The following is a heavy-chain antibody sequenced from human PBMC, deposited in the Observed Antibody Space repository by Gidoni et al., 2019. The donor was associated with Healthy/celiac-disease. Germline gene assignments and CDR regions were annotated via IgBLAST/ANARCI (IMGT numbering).Heavy chain of an antibody. Sequence: EVQLVESGGGLVQPGGSLRLSCAASGFTFSSYSMNWVRQAQGKGLEWVSYISSSSCTIYYADSVKGRFTISRDNAKNSLYLQMNSLRDEDTAVYYCARLRMGADDFDYWGQGTLVTVSS. CDR3: ARLRMGADDFDY. CDR1: GFTFSSYS. J-gene: IGHJ4*02. CDR2: ISSSSCTI. V-gene: IGHV3-48*02. D-gene: IGHD1-26*01.